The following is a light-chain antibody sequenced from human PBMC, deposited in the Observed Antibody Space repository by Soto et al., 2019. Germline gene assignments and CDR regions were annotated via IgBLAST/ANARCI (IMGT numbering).Light chain of an antibody. CDR3: QQYYSTPWT. V-gene: IGKV4-1*01. CDR1: QSVLYSSNNKNY. J-gene: IGKJ1*01. CDR2: WAS. Sequence: DIVMTPSPDSLAASLVAGAAINCESSQSVLYSSNNKNYLAWYQQKPGQPPKLLIYWASTRESGVPDRFSGSGSGTDFTLTISSLQAEDVAVYYCQQYYSTPWTFGQGTKVDIK.